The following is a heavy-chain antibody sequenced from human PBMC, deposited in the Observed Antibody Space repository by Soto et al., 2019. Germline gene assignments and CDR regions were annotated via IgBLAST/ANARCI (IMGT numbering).Heavy chain of an antibody. CDR1: GFTVSSHA. D-gene: IGHD2-15*01. J-gene: IGHJ3*02. CDR2: ITADGGT. CDR3: APHVSCSGGSCQYDAFAI. Sequence: EVQVLESGGGLVQPGGSLRLSCEGSGFTVSSHAMTWIRQAPGKGPEWVSTITADGGTYYADSVKGRFAMSRDTSGXTXYFRLNSLGAEDTAAYYCAPHVSCSGGSCQYDAFAIRGQGTMVTVSS. V-gene: IGHV3-23*01.